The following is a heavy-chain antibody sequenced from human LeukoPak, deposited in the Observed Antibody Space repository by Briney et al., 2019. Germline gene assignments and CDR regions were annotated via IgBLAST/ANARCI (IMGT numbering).Heavy chain of an antibody. CDR3: ASTRRAVAGPKSIDY. Sequence: SETLSLTCAVYGGSFSGYYWSWIRQPPGKGLEWIGEINHSGSTNYNPSLKSRVTISVETSKNQFSLKLSSVTAADTAVYYCASTRRAVAGPKSIDYWGQGTLVTVSS. D-gene: IGHD6-19*01. V-gene: IGHV4-34*01. CDR1: GGSFSGYY. J-gene: IGHJ4*02. CDR2: INHSGST.